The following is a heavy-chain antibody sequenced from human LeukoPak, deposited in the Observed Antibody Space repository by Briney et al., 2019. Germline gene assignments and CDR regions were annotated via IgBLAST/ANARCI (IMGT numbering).Heavy chain of an antibody. CDR2: INPNSGGT. Sequence: ASVKVSCKASGYTFTGYYMHWVRQAPGQGLEWMGWINPNSGGTNYARKFQGRVTMTRDTSISTAYMELSRLRSDDTAVYYCARDHIAVAGTNFDYWGQGTLVTVSS. D-gene: IGHD6-19*01. J-gene: IGHJ4*02. CDR1: GYTFTGYY. CDR3: ARDHIAVAGTNFDY. V-gene: IGHV1-2*02.